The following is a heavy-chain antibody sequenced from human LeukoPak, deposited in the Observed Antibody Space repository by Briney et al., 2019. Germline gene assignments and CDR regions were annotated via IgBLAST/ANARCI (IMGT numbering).Heavy chain of an antibody. J-gene: IGHJ5*02. CDR1: GGSFSGYY. Sequence: SETLSLTCAVYGGSFSGYYWSWIRQPPGKGLEWIGEINHSGSTNYNPSLKSRVTISVDTSKNQFSLKLSSVTAADTAVYYCARAGTEITIFRVVIRNWFDPWGQGTLVTVSS. CDR2: INHSGST. CDR3: ARAGTEITIFRVVIRNWFDP. D-gene: IGHD3-3*01. V-gene: IGHV4-34*01.